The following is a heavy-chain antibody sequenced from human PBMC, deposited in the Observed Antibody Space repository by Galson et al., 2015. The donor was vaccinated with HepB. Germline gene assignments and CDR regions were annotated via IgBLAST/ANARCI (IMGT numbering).Heavy chain of an antibody. CDR3: AKDRPGAGYFDY. Sequence: SLRLSCAASGFTFSSYGMHWVRQAPGKGLEWVAVISYDGSNKYYADSVKGRFTISRDNSKNTLYLQMNSLRAEDTAVYYCAKDRPGAGYFDYWGQGTLVTVSS. D-gene: IGHD6-19*01. J-gene: IGHJ4*02. CDR2: ISYDGSNK. CDR1: GFTFSSYG. V-gene: IGHV3-30*18.